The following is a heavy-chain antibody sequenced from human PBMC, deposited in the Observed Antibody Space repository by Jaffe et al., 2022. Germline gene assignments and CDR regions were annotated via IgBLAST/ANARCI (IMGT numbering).Heavy chain of an antibody. Sequence: QVQLQESGPGLVKPSETLSLTCTVSGGSISSYYWSWIRQPPGKGLEWIGYIYYSGSTNYNPSLKSRVTISVDTSKNQFSLKLSSVTAADTAVYYCASFERSSWYWGGFDYWGQGTLVTVSS. J-gene: IGHJ4*02. CDR2: IYYSGST. V-gene: IGHV4-59*01. D-gene: IGHD6-13*01. CDR3: ASFERSSWYWGGFDY. CDR1: GGSISSYY.